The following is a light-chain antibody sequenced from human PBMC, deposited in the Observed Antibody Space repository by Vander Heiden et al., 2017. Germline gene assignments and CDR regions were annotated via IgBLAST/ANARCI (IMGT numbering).Light chain of an antibody. Sequence: DIQMTQSPSSLSASVGDRVTITCRASQSISSYLNWYQQKPGKAPKLLIYAASSLQSGGPSRFSGSGSGTDFTLTISSLQPEDFATYYCQQSYSTHRFTFGPGTKVDIK. CDR3: QQSYSTHRFT. CDR1: QSISSY. CDR2: AAS. J-gene: IGKJ3*01. V-gene: IGKV1-39*01.